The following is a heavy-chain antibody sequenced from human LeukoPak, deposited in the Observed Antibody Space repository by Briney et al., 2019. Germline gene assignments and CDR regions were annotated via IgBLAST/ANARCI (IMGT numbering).Heavy chain of an antibody. J-gene: IGHJ6*02. CDR3: ARVHCSSTSCYNAYYCGMDV. Sequence: SVKVSCKASGGTFISYAISWVRQAPGQGLEWMGGIIPIFGTANYAQKFQGRVTITADESTSTAYMELSSLRSEDTAVYYCARVHCSSTSCYNAYYCGMDVWGQGTTVTVSS. CDR2: IIPIFGTA. V-gene: IGHV1-69*13. CDR1: GGTFISYA. D-gene: IGHD2-2*02.